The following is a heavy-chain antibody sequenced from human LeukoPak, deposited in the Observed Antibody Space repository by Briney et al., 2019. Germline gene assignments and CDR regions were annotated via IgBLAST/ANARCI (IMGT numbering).Heavy chain of an antibody. V-gene: IGHV3-23*01. CDR1: GFTFSSYG. CDR2: ISGSGGRT. D-gene: IGHD5-24*01. CDR3: TTEIGRRWPQAHY. Sequence: GGSLRLSCAASGFTFSSYGMSWVRQAPGKGLEWVSAISGSGGRTYYADSVKGRFTISRDNSKNTLYLQMNSLKTEDTAVYYCTTEIGRRWPQAHYWGQGTLVTVSS. J-gene: IGHJ4*02.